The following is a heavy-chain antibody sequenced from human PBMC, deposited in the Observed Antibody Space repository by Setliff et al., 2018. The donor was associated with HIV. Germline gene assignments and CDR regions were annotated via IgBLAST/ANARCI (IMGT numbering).Heavy chain of an antibody. CDR3: ARGLGLWFGQLSILPLDP. J-gene: IGHJ5*02. CDR2: LTPHSGDT. Sequence: GASVKVSCKASGYTFLNYDINWLRQAPGQGLEWMGRLTPHSGDTISADRFQGRLVMTTNNSTTTAFMELSILRSDYTALSFFARGLGLWFGQLSILPLDPWGQGTLVTVSS. D-gene: IGHD3-10*01. V-gene: IGHV1-8*01. CDR1: GYTFLNYD.